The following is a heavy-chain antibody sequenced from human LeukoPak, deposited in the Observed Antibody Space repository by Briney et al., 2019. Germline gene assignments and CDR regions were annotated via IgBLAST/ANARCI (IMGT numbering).Heavy chain of an antibody. CDR2: IYSGGST. CDR1: GFTVSSNY. CDR3: ARYGSGSYYKYYYYYMDV. V-gene: IGHV3-66*01. Sequence: GGSLRLSCAASGFTVSSNYMSWVRQAPGKGLEWVSVIYSGGSTYYADSVKGRFTISRDNSKNTLYLQMNSLRAEDTAVYYCARYGSGSYYKYYYYYMDVWGKGTTVTVSS. J-gene: IGHJ6*03. D-gene: IGHD3-10*01.